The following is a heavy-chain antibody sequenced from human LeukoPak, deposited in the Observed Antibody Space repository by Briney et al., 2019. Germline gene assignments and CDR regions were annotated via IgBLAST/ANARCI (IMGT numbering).Heavy chain of an antibody. Sequence: GGSLRLSCTASGFTFGDYAMSWVRQAPGKGLEWVGFIRSKAYGGTTECAASVKGRFTISRDDSKSIAYLQMNSLKTEDTAVYYCTREYGYIWFDPWGQGTLVTVSS. CDR2: IRSKAYGGTT. J-gene: IGHJ5*02. V-gene: IGHV3-49*04. D-gene: IGHD3-10*01. CDR1: GFTFGDYA. CDR3: TREYGYIWFDP.